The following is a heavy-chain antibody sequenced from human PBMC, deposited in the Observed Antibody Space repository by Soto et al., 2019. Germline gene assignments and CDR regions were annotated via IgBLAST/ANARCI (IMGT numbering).Heavy chain of an antibody. CDR1: GYTLTELS. J-gene: IGHJ5*02. CDR3: ATAPISGSYRYNWFDP. V-gene: IGHV1-24*01. D-gene: IGHD1-26*01. Sequence: VASVKVSCKVSGYTLTELSMHWVRQAPGKGLEWMGGFDPEDGETIYAQKFQGRVTMTEDTSTDTAYMELSSLRSEDTAVYYCATAPISGSYRYNWFDPWGQGTLVTVSS. CDR2: FDPEDGET.